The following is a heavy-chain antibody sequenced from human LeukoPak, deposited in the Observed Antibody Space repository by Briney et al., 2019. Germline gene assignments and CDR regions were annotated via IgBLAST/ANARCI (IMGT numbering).Heavy chain of an antibody. J-gene: IGHJ6*02. D-gene: IGHD3-22*01. CDR3: ARSETTYYYDSSVYFYYYYGMDV. CDR2: IKQDGSEK. V-gene: IGHV3-7*01. Sequence: GGSLRLSCTASGFTFSNYWMTWVRQAPGKGLEWVANIKQDGSEKYYVDSVKGRFTISRDNAKNSLYLQMNSLRAEDTAVYYCARSETTYYYDSSVYFYYYYGMDVWGQGTTVTVSS. CDR1: GFTFSNYW.